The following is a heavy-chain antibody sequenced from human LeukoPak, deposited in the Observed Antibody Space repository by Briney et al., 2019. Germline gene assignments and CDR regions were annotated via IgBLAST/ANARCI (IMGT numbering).Heavy chain of an antibody. Sequence: PGRSLRLSCAASGFTFDDYAMHWVRQAPGKGLEWVSGISWNSDSIGYADSVKGRFTISRDNAKNSLYLQMNSLRAEDTALYYCATDFYDSTWGQGTLVTVSS. D-gene: IGHD3-22*01. J-gene: IGHJ5*02. CDR1: GFTFDDYA. V-gene: IGHV3-9*01. CDR2: ISWNSDSI. CDR3: ATDFYDST.